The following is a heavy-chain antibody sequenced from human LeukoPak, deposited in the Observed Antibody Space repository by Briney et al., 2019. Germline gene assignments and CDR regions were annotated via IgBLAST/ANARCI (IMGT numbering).Heavy chain of an antibody. V-gene: IGHV3-21*01. CDR2: ISSSSSYI. CDR1: GFTFSSYS. Sequence: GGSLRLSCAASGFTFSSYSMNWVRQAPGKGLEWVSSISSSSSYIYYADSVKGRFTISRDNAKNSLYLQMNSLRAEDTAVYYCAKPGGYGDYFDYWGQGTLVTVSS. CDR3: AKPGGYGDYFDY. D-gene: IGHD4-17*01. J-gene: IGHJ4*02.